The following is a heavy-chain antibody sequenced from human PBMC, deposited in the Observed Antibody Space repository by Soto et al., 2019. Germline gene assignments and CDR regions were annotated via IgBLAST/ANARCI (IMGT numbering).Heavy chain of an antibody. V-gene: IGHV1-69*06. CDR3: ARGPPGSGVVIPRFDY. J-gene: IGHJ4*02. D-gene: IGHD3-3*01. Sequence: ASVKVFCKAFGGTFSSYAISWVGQAPGQGLEWMGGIIPIFGTANYAQKFQGRVTITADKSTSTAYMELSSLRSEDTAVYYCARGPPGSGVVIPRFDYWGQGTLVTVSS. CDR1: GGTFSSYA. CDR2: IIPIFGTA.